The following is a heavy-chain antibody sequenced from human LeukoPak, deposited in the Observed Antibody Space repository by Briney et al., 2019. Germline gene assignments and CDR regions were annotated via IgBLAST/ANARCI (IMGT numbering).Heavy chain of an antibody. D-gene: IGHD5-18*01. Sequence: GESLQISCQGSGYTFTTYWIGWVRQMPGKGLEWMGIIDPGDSDTRYSPSFQGQVTISADKSVSTAYLQWSSLKASDTAMYYCARMDAAMVMVNWGQGTLVTVSS. J-gene: IGHJ4*02. CDR3: ARMDAAMVMVN. CDR1: GYTFTTYW. V-gene: IGHV5-51*01. CDR2: IDPGDSDT.